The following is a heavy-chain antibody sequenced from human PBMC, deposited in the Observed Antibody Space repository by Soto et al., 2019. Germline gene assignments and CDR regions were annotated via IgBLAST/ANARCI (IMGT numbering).Heavy chain of an antibody. V-gene: IGHV3-64*02. CDR3: ARVVGAPNWFDS. CDR2: ISSNGGST. Sequence: PGGSLTLSCAASGFTFSSYAMHWVRQAPGKGLEYVSAISSNGGSTYYADSVKGRFTVSRDNSKNTLYLQMGSLRAEDMAVYYCARVVGAPNWFDSWGQGTLVTVSS. CDR1: GFTFSSYA. J-gene: IGHJ5*01. D-gene: IGHD1-26*01.